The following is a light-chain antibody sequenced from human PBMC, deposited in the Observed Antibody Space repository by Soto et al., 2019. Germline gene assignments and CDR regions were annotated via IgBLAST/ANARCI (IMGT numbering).Light chain of an antibody. Sequence: DIQMTQSPSSLSASVGDRVTITCRASQGIYNYVAWYQQKPGKAPKLLIYAAPTLEAGVPSRFSGSGSGTDFTLTISSLQPEDVATYYCHKYNSALLTFGQGTRLEIK. J-gene: IGKJ5*01. CDR2: AAP. CDR1: QGIYNY. V-gene: IGKV1-27*01. CDR3: HKYNSALLT.